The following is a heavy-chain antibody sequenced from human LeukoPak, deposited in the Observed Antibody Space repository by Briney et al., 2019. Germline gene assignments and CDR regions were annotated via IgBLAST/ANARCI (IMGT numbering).Heavy chain of an antibody. CDR1: GFTISSHG. D-gene: IGHD5-18*01. CDR3: ARDNAGGPGKDSYGSDH. J-gene: IGHJ4*02. CDR2: IRYDGRIK. Sequence: GRTLSLSCAASGFTISSHGMHWVRQAPGKGLEWVAVIRYDGRIKYYADTVKGRFTISRDNSKNTVYLRMNSLRAEDTAVYYCARDNAGGPGKDSYGSDHSGQGTLVTVSS. V-gene: IGHV3-33*01.